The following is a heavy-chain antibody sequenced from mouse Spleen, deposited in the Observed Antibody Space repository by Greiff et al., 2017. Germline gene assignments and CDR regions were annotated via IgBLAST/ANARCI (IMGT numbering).Heavy chain of an antibody. CDR2: IDPENGDT. D-gene: IGHD2-10*01. Sequence: EVQLQQSGAELVRPGASVKLSCTASGFTITDDYMHWVKQRPEQGLEWIGWIDPENGDTEYASKFQGKATITADTSSNTAYLQLSSLTSEDTAVYFLLCGFAYWGQGTLVTVSA. V-gene: IGHV14-4*01. J-gene: IGHJ3*01. CDR1: GFTITDDY. CDR3: LCGFAY.